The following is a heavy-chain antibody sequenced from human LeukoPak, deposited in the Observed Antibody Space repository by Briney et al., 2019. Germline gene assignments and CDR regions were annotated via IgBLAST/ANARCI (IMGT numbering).Heavy chain of an antibody. J-gene: IGHJ3*02. Sequence: SETLSLTCAVYGGSFSGYYWSWIRQPPGKGLEWIGYIYYSGSTNYNPSLKSRVTISVDTSKNQFSLKLSSVTAADTAVYYCARAQRRAHDAFDIWGQGTMVTVSS. V-gene: IGHV4-59*01. CDR1: GGSFSGYY. CDR2: IYYSGST. CDR3: ARAQRRAHDAFDI.